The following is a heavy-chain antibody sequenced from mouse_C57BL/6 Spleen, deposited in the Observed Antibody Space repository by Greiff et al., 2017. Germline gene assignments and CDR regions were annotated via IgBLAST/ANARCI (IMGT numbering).Heavy chain of an antibody. D-gene: IGHD1-1*01. CDR3: ASFYFNGSRSYAMGY. J-gene: IGHJ4*01. CDR1: GYSITSGYY. V-gene: IGHV3-6*01. CDR2: ISYDGSN. Sequence: EVKLQESGPGLVKPSQSLSLTCSVTGYSITSGYYWNWIRQFPGNKLEWMGYISYDGSNNYNPSLKNRISITRDTSKNQFFLKLNSVTTEDTATYYCASFYFNGSRSYAMGYTGQKTSVT.